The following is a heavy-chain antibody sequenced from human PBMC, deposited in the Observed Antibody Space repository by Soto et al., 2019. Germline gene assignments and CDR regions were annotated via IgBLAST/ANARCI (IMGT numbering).Heavy chain of an antibody. CDR2: IYYSGST. D-gene: IGHD3-10*01. V-gene: IGHV4-61*08. CDR3: ARSPNYYYYGFDV. J-gene: IGHJ6*02. CDR1: GGSVSSGDYF. Sequence: SETLSLTCTVSGGSVSSGDYFWSWLRQSPGKRLEWIAYIYYSGSTNYNPSLKSRATISVDTSKSQVSLTLTSMTAADAALYYCARSPNYYYYGFDVWGQGTTVTVSS.